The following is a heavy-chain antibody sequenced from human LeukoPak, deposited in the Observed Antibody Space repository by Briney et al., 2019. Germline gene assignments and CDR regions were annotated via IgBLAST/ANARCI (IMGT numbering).Heavy chain of an antibody. D-gene: IGHD5-18*01. CDR1: RFTFGDPA. V-gene: IGHV3-49*04. Sequence: GRSLRLSCTTFRFTFGDPAMSWVRQDPGKGLEWVGFIRSKANRGTEEYAASVRGRFTISRDDYRSNTYLQMDSLRSEDTGDDFCARGPILLWLYDGMVVWVQGSTVTVSS. CDR3: ARGPILLWLYDGMVV. J-gene: IGHJ6*02. CDR2: IRSKANRGTE.